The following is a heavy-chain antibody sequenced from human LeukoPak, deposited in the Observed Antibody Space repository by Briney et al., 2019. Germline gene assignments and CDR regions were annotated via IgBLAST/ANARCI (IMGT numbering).Heavy chain of an antibody. CDR2: IWYDGSNK. V-gene: IGHV3-33*06. CDR3: AKDLVDCSSTSCSYYFDY. J-gene: IGHJ4*02. CDR1: GFTFNTYA. Sequence: PGGSLRLSCAAAGFTFNTYAMYWVRQAPGKGLEWVAVIWYDGSNKYYADSVKGRFTISRDNSKNTLYLQMNSLRAEDTAVYYCAKDLVDCSSTSCSYYFDYWGQGTLVTVSS. D-gene: IGHD2-2*01.